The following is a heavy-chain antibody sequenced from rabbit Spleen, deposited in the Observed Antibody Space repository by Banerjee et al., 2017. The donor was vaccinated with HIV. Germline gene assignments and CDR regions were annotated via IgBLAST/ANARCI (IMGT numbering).Heavy chain of an antibody. Sequence: QSLEESGGDLVKPGASLTLTCTASGFSFSYGYWICWVRQAPGKGLEWIACIDIGSSGFTYFASWVNGRFTISKTSSTTVTLQVTSLTAADTATYFCTRDDGSGHYIDGYFNLWGPGTLVTVS. D-gene: IGHD1-1*01. J-gene: IGHJ4*01. CDR1: GFSFSYGYW. V-gene: IGHV1S40*01. CDR3: TRDDGSGHYIDGYFNL. CDR2: IDIGSSGFT.